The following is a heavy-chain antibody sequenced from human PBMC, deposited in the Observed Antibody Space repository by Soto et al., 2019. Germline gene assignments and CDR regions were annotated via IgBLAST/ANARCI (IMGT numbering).Heavy chain of an antibody. V-gene: IGHV4-31*03. Sequence: SETLSLTCTVSGGSISSGGYYWSWIRQHPGKGLEWIGYIYYSGSTYYNPSLKSRVTMSVDTSKNQFSLKLSSVTAADTAVYYCARGRKPNVWGSYRYTGGKEMVYGMDVWGQGTTVTVSS. CDR3: ARGRKPNVWGSYRYTGGKEMVYGMDV. D-gene: IGHD3-16*02. J-gene: IGHJ6*02. CDR1: GGSISSGGYY. CDR2: IYYSGST.